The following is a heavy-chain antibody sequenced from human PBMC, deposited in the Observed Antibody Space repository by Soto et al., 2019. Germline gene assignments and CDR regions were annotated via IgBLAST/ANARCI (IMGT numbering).Heavy chain of an antibody. CDR1: GDSISSDGYY. J-gene: IGHJ3*01. CDR2: IYYSGST. CDR3: ARRHDSLTGPDAFDV. V-gene: IGHV4-31*03. D-gene: IGHD2-8*02. Sequence: QVQLQESGPGLVKASQTLSLTCTVSGDSISSDGYYLTWIRQHPGKGLEWIGDIYYSGSTSYNPSLESRVTMSVHTSYNQLSLKLVSVTAADTAVYYCARRHDSLTGPDAFDVWGQGTKVTVSS.